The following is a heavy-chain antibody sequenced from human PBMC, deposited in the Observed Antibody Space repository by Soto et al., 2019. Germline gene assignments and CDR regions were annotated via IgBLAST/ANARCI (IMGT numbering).Heavy chain of an antibody. V-gene: IGHV3-23*01. D-gene: IGHD1-7*01. CDR2: ISGSGSST. CDR3: ARRNWNYGAFDI. Sequence: LSCSASGFTFSSYAMSWVRQAPGKGLEWVSGISGSGSSTYYADSVKGRFTISRDNSKNTLYLQVNSLRADDTAVYYCARRNWNYGAFDIWGQGTMVTVSS. CDR1: GFTFSSYA. J-gene: IGHJ3*02.